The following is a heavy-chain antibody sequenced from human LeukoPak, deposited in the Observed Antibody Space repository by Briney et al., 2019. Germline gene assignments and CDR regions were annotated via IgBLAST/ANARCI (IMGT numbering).Heavy chain of an antibody. J-gene: IGHJ4*02. CDR2: LFDSVNT. V-gene: IGHV4-59*11. CDR1: GGSISSHY. D-gene: IGHD5-18*01. Sequence: SETLSLTCTVAGGSISSHYWSWIRQPPGKGLEWIAYLFDSVNTKDSPSLQSRLTLSADTSKNQFSLRLSSVTAADTAVYYCATIKRGSIFGYFDFWGQGIKVTVSS. CDR3: ATIKRGSIFGYFDF.